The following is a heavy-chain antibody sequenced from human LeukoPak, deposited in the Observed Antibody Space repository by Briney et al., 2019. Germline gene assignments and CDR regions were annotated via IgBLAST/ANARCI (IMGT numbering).Heavy chain of an antibody. CDR2: ISSSSSTI. J-gene: IGHJ4*02. D-gene: IGHD2-2*01. CDR1: GFTFSSYS. V-gene: IGHV3-48*04. CDR3: ARRCASTSCYGDFDY. Sequence: PGGSLRLSCAASGFTFSSYSMNWVRQAPGKGLEWVSYISSSSSTIYYADSLKGRFTISRDNAKNSLYLQMNSLRAEDTAVYYCARRCASTSCYGDFDYWGQGTLVTVSS.